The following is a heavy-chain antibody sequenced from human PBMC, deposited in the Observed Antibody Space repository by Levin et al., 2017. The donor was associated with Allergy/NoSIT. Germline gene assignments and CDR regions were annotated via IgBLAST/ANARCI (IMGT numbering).Heavy chain of an antibody. V-gene: IGHV1-2*02. CDR3: ARVGQYGSGSYLVY. Sequence: PEASVKVSCKASGYTFTGYYIHWVRQAPGQGLEWMGWINPNSGVTNYAQKFQGRVTMTRDTSISTAYMQLSSLRSDDTAVYYCARVGQYGSGSYLVYWGQGTLVTVSS. J-gene: IGHJ4*02. CDR1: GYTFTGYY. CDR2: INPNSGVT. D-gene: IGHD3-10*01.